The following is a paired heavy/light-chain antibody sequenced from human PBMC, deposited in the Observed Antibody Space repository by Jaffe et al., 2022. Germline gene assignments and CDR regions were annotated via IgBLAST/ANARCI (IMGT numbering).Light chain of an antibody. CDR3: QQYNWTVT. J-gene: IGKJ3*01. CDR1: QGVLHPSNNRHY. V-gene: IGKV4-1*01. CDR2: WAS. Sequence: DIVMTQSPDSLAVSLGETATIKCKSSQGVLHPSNNRHYLAWYQQKPGQPPKLLIYWASTRESGVPDRFSGSGSGTDFTLTISNLQAEDVAVYYCQQYNWTVTFGPGTKVDLK.
Heavy chain of an antibody. D-gene: IGHD3-3*01. CDR3: ARAPKLQFLHWLPYAPFDY. CDR2: ISTYNGNT. V-gene: IGHV1-18*01. J-gene: IGHJ4*02. CDR1: GYTFTSYG. Sequence: QVQLMQSGAEVKRPGASVKVSCKTSGYTFTSYGIGWVRQAPGQGLEWMGWISTYNGNTNYARKLQGRATLTTDTSTSTAYMELRTLRSDDTAVYYCARAPKLQFLHWLPYAPFDYWGQGTLVTVSS.